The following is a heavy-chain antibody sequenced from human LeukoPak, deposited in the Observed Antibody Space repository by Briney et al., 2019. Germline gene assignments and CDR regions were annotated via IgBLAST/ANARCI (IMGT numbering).Heavy chain of an antibody. CDR1: GGSISSYY. CDR2: IYYSGST. V-gene: IGHV4-59*08. J-gene: IGHJ4*02. Sequence: SETLSLTCTVSGGSISSYYWSWIRQPPGKGLEWIGYIYYSGSTNYNPSLKSRVTISVDTSKNQFSLKLNSVTAADTAVYYCARVWIASGSYYDDRGAFDYWGQGTLVTVSS. D-gene: IGHD1-26*01. CDR3: ARVWIASGSYYDDRGAFDY.